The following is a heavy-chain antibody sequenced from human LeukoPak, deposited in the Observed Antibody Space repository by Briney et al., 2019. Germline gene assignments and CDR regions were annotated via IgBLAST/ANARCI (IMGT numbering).Heavy chain of an antibody. CDR1: GYTFTSYD. Sequence: ASVKVSCKASGYTFTSYDINWVRQATGQGLEWMGWMNPNSGNTGYAQKFQGRVTMTRNTSISTAYMEPSSLRSEDTAVYYCARGRSSTSWTYYYYMDVWGKGTTVTVSS. CDR2: MNPNSGNT. CDR3: ARGRSSTSWTYYYYMDV. J-gene: IGHJ6*03. D-gene: IGHD2-2*01. V-gene: IGHV1-8*01.